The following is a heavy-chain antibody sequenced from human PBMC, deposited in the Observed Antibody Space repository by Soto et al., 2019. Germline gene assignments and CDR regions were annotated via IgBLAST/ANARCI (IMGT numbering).Heavy chain of an antibody. Sequence: ASVKVSCKVSGYTLTELSMHWVRQAPGKGLEWMGGFDPEDGETIYAQKFQGRVTMTEDTSTDTAYMELSSLRSEDTAVYYCATGDWTTVSVLPYFDYRGQGTLVTVSS. V-gene: IGHV1-24*01. CDR2: FDPEDGET. D-gene: IGHD4-17*01. J-gene: IGHJ4*02. CDR3: ATGDWTTVSVLPYFDY. CDR1: GYTLTELS.